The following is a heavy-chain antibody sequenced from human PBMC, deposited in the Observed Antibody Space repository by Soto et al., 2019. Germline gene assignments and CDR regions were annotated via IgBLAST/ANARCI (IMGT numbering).Heavy chain of an antibody. D-gene: IGHD5-18*01. J-gene: IGHJ4*01. CDR3: APLLTGGYIDGQDN. CDR1: GGSVNGGSYY. CDR2: IYYRGYT. V-gene: IGHV4-61*01. Sequence: SETLSLTCTVSGGSVNGGSYYWSWIRQPPGKGLECIGSIYYRGYTNYNPSLKSRVTISVDTSKNQFSLKLSSVTAADTAVYYCAPLLTGGYIDGQDNWGQGPLVTVSS.